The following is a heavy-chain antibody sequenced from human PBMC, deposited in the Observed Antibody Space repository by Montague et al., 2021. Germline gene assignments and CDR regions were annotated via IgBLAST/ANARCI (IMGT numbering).Heavy chain of an antibody. CDR2: IFHNGST. Sequence: SETLSLTCAVSGGSISSNNWWTWVRQPPGKGLEWIGEIFHNGSTTYSPSLKSRVSISADTSNNQFPLKLHSVTAADTAVYFCARARITGTTTPLDYWGQGTLVIVSS. V-gene: IGHV4-4*02. CDR3: ARARITGTTTPLDY. J-gene: IGHJ4*02. D-gene: IGHD1/OR15-1a*01. CDR1: GGSISSNNW.